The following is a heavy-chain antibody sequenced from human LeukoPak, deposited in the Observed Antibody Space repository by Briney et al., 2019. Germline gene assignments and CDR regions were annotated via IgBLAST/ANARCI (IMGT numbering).Heavy chain of an antibody. CDR2: IYRSGST. V-gene: IGHV4-38-2*02. CDR3: ARVHDYDFWSGYYFGY. Sequence: SETLSLTCTVSGYSISSGYYWGWIRQPPGKGLEWIGSIYRSGSTYYNPSLKSRVTISVDTSKNQFSLKLSSVTAADMAVYYCARVHDYDFWSGYYFGYWGQGTLVTVSS. D-gene: IGHD3-3*01. J-gene: IGHJ4*02. CDR1: GYSISSGYY.